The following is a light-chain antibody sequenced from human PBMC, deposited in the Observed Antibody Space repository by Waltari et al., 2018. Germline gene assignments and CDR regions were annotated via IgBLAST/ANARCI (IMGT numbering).Light chain of an antibody. CDR1: QDINNY. CDR2: DAS. J-gene: IGKJ4*01. Sequence: DIQMTQSPSSLSAPVGDRVTITCQASQDINNYLNWYQQKPGKAPKLLIYDASNLETGVTSRFSGSGSGTYFTFTISSLQPEDIATFYCQQYEDLPFTFGGGTKVDIK. V-gene: IGKV1-33*01. CDR3: QQYEDLPFT.